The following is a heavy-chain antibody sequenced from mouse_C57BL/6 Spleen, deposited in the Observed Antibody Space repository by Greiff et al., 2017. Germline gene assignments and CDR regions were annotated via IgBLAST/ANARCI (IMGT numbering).Heavy chain of an antibody. D-gene: IGHD6-1*01. V-gene: IGHV1-78*01. CDR3: ARRQGRGYFDY. CDR2: IYPRDGST. Sequence: VLLVESEAELVKPGASVKISCKVSGYTFTDHTIHWMKQRPEQGLEWIGCIYPRDGSTKYNEKFKGKATLTAAKSSSTAYMQLNSLTSEDSAVYFCARRQGRGYFDYWGQGTTLTVSS. CDR1: GYTFTDHT. J-gene: IGHJ2*01.